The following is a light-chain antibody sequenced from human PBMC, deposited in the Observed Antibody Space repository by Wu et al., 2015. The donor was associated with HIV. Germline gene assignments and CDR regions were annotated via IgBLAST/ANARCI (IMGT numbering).Light chain of an antibody. CDR1: QAISSS. V-gene: IGKV1-9*01. CDR3: QQLYS. CDR2: GAS. J-gene: IGKJ2*01. Sequence: DIQLTQSPSFLSASVGDKVTIACRASQAISSSLAWYQQKPGKAPKLLIYGASTLQSGVPSRFSGSGSGTEFTLTISSLQPEDFATYYCQQLYSFGQGTQAGHQT.